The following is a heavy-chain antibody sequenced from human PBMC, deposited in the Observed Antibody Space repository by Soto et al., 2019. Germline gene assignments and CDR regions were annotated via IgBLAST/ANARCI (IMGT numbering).Heavy chain of an antibody. D-gene: IGHD1-26*01. CDR3: ARGEWEPSRVGYYYYGMDV. CDR1: GYTFTSYG. V-gene: IGHV1-18*01. CDR2: ISAYNGNT. J-gene: IGHJ6*02. Sequence: QVQLVQSGAEVKKPGASVKVSCKASGYTFTSYGISWVRQAPGQGLEWMGWISAYNGNTNYAQKLQGRVTMTTDTXXSXDXXELRSLRSDDTAVYYCARGEWEPSRVGYYYYGMDVWGQGTTVTVSS.